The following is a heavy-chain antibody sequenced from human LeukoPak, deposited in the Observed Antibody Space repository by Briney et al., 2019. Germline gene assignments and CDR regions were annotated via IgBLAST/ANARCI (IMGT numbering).Heavy chain of an antibody. CDR1: GYTFTGDY. V-gene: IGHV1-2*02. J-gene: IGHJ4*02. D-gene: IGHD5-12*01. CDR2: INPNSGGT. Sequence: ASVTVSFKASGYTFTGDYMHWVRQAPGQGLEWMGWINPNSGGTNYAQKFQGRVTMTRDTSISTAYMELSRLRSDDTAVYYCARGGYSGYDFDYWGQGTLVTVSS. CDR3: ARGGYSGYDFDY.